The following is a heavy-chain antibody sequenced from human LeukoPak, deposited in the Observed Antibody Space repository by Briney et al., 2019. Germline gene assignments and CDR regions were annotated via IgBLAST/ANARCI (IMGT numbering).Heavy chain of an antibody. CDR1: SFTFSAYG. Sequence: PGGSLRLSCAASSFTFSAYGMRWVRQAPGKGLEWVAFMSYDGSNEYYADSVKGRFTISRDNAKNSLFLQMNSLRAEDTAVYYCARLPAYCSSTSCYYDYWGQGTLVTVSS. J-gene: IGHJ4*02. CDR2: MSYDGSNE. V-gene: IGHV3-33*01. D-gene: IGHD2-2*01. CDR3: ARLPAYCSSTSCYYDY.